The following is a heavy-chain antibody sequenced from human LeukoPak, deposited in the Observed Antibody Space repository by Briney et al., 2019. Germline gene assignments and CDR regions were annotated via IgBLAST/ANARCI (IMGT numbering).Heavy chain of an antibody. Sequence: PSETLSLTCTVSGAYITNSYWNWVRQPPGKGLEWIGYIYSSGNTNYNPSLKSRVTISLDVSKNQFSLKLTSVTAADTAVYYCANSYDGKIVPFDNWGQGALVAVSS. CDR3: ANSYDGKIVPFDN. D-gene: IGHD4-23*01. J-gene: IGHJ4*02. CDR2: IYSSGNT. CDR1: GAYITNSY. V-gene: IGHV4-4*09.